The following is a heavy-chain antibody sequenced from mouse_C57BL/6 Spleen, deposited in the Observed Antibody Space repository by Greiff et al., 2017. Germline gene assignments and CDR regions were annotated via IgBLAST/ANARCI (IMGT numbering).Heavy chain of an antibody. CDR3: THPHYDDEGY. Sequence: QVQLQQSGAELVRPGASVTLSCKASGYTFTDYEMHWVKQTPVHGLEWIGAIDPETGGTAYNQKFKGKAILTADKSSSTAYMELRSLTSEDSAVYYCTHPHYDDEGYWGQGTTLTVSS. CDR2: IDPETGGT. CDR1: GYTFTDYE. D-gene: IGHD2-4*01. V-gene: IGHV1-15*01. J-gene: IGHJ2*01.